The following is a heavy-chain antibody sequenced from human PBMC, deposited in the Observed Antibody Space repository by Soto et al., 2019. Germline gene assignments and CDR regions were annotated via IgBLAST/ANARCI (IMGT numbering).Heavy chain of an antibody. Sequence: VQLVESGGGVVQPGRSLRLSCAASGFTFSSYGMHWVRQAPGKGLEWVANIKQHGSEKYYVDSVKGRFTISRDNAKSSLYLQMNSLRAEDTAVYYCARVDYYDSSGYYLDYWGQGTLVTVSS. J-gene: IGHJ4*02. V-gene: IGHV3-7*01. CDR1: GFTFSSYG. D-gene: IGHD3-22*01. CDR2: IKQHGSEK. CDR3: ARVDYYDSSGYYLDY.